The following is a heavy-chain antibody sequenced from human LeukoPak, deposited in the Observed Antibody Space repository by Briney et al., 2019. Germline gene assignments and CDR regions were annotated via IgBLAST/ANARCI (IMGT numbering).Heavy chain of an antibody. CDR3: ARALTGRGGSDY. J-gene: IGHJ4*02. Sequence: GASVKVSCKASGGTFSNYAISWVRQAPGQGLEWLGGIIPIFGPPNTAQKFQGRVTITADESTSTVHMELSSLTSEDTAVYYCARALTGRGGSDYWGQGTLVTVSS. CDR1: GGTFSNYA. CDR2: IIPIFGPP. D-gene: IGHD3-9*01. V-gene: IGHV1-69*13.